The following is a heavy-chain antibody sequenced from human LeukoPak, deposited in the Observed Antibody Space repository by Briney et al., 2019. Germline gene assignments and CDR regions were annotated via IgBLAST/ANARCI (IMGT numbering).Heavy chain of an antibody. J-gene: IGHJ4*02. D-gene: IGHD7-27*01. CDR2: IGSSGGGI. Sequence: GGSLRLSCAASGFTFSTYTMYWVRHPPGKRLEWVSIIGSSGGGIHYADSVKGQFTISRDNSKNALYLQMNSLRVEDTAVYYCAIDPNWGTHSWGQGVLVTVSS. CDR1: GFTFSTYT. CDR3: AIDPNWGTHS. V-gene: IGHV3-23*01.